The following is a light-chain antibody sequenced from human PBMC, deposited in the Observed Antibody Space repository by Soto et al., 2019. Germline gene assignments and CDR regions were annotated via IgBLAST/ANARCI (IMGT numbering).Light chain of an antibody. J-gene: IGKJ5*01. Sequence: DVVMTQSPLSLPVTLGQPASISCRSSQSLVYTDGFTYLNWFQQRPGQAPRRLIFKVSKLDSVVPDRFSGSVSSTDFTQKISRVAAEDVEVYHCMQGTRWPRITFGQRPRLEIK. V-gene: IGKV2-30*01. CDR3: MQGTRWPRIT. CDR1: QSLVYTDGFTY. CDR2: KVS.